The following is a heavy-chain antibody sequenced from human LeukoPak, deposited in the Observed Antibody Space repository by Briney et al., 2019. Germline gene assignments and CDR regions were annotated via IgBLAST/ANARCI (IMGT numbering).Heavy chain of an antibody. Sequence: SETLSLTCAVYGGSFSGYYWSWIRQPPGKGLEWIGEINHSGSTNYNPSLKSRVTISVDTSQNQFYLKLSSMTAADTAVYYCARSRFYYYGSEDYWGQGTLVTVSS. V-gene: IGHV4-34*01. D-gene: IGHD3-10*01. CDR1: GGSFSGYY. J-gene: IGHJ4*02. CDR3: ARSRFYYYGSEDY. CDR2: INHSGST.